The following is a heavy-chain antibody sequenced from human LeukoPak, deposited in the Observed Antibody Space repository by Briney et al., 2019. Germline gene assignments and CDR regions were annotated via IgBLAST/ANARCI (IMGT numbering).Heavy chain of an antibody. J-gene: IGHJ6*02. Sequence: PSETLSLTCTVSGGSIRSSYWSWIRQPPGKGLEWIGHIYCSGTISGSTNYNPSLKSRVTISVDTSKNQFSLQVRSVTAADTAVYYCARGSGRYYYYGVDVWGQGTTVTVSS. CDR3: ARGSGRYYYYGVDV. V-gene: IGHV4-59*01. D-gene: IGHD7-27*01. CDR2: IYCSGTISGST. CDR1: GGSIRSSY.